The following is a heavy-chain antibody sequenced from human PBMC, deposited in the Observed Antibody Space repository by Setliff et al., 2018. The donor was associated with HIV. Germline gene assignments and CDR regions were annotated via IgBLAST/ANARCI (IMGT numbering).Heavy chain of an antibody. CDR1: GYSFTNYC. Sequence: GESLRFSCKGSGYSFTNYCSGWVRHMPGTGLEWMGIIYPGDSDTRYSPSFQGQVTISADKSISTAYLQWSSLKASDTAMYYRARLPELLIAAAGIDYYYGMDVWGQGTTVTVSS. J-gene: IGHJ6*02. D-gene: IGHD6-13*01. CDR2: IYPGDSDT. CDR3: ARLPELLIAAAGIDYYYGMDV. V-gene: IGHV5-51*01.